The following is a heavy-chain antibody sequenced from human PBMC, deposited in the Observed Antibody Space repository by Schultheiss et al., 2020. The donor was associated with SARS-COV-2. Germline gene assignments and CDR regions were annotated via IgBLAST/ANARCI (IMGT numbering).Heavy chain of an antibody. V-gene: IGHV3-23*01. CDR2: ISGSGGST. J-gene: IGHJ4*02. CDR1: GFTFSSYE. Sequence: GGSLRLSCAASGFTFSSYEMNWVRQAPGKGLEWVSAISGSGGSTYYADSVKGRFTISRDNSKNTLYLQMNSLRAEDTAVYYCAKDLAPDDYVWGSYRYRSAFFDYWGQGTLVTVSS. D-gene: IGHD3-16*02. CDR3: AKDLAPDDYVWGSYRYRSAFFDY.